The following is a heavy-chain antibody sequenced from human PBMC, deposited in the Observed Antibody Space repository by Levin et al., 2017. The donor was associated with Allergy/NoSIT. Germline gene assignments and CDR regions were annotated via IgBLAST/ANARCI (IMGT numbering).Heavy chain of an antibody. CDR3: ARGEPGRSAFQY. J-gene: IGHJ1*01. CDR2: INSTGDII. V-gene: IGHV3-11*01. CDR1: GFTLSDFY. Sequence: KSGGSLRLSCATSGFTLSDFYMNWIRQAPGKGLEWVSYINSTGDIISYADSVKGRFTISRDNAKNSVYLQMSDLRAEDTAVYYCARGEPGRSAFQYWGQGIQVSVSS.